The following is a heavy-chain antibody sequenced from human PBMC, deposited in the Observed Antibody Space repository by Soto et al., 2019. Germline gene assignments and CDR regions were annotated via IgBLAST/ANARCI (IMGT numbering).Heavy chain of an antibody. J-gene: IGHJ4*02. V-gene: IGHV1-69*06. D-gene: IGHD1-26*01. CDR1: GSTFNNFA. CDR2: IVVMSNAA. CDR3: ARAIKRWEVNYYFDY. Sequence: QVVLLQSGAEVKEPGSSVRLSCQVSGSTFNNFAFSWVRQAPGQGPEWLGGIVVMSNAADYSQRFQDRVTITADTSTSTLYRELGSLTFDDTAVYYCARAIKRWEVNYYFDYWGQGTLVTVSS.